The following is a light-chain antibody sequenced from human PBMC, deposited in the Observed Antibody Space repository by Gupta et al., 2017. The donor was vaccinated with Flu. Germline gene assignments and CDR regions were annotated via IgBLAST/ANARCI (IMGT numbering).Light chain of an antibody. CDR1: SSDVGSYNL. V-gene: IGLV2-23*01. CDR3: CSYAGSSSWV. Sequence: SALPHPAHVSRSPGQSISISCTGTSSDVGSYNLVSWYQQHPGKAPKLMIYEGSKRPSGVSNRFSGSKSGNTASLTISGLQAEDEADYYCCSYAGSSSWVFGGGTKLTVL. CDR2: EGS. J-gene: IGLJ3*02.